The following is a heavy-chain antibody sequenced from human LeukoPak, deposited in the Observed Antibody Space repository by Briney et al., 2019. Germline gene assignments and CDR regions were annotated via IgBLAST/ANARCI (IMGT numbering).Heavy chain of an antibody. Sequence: SETLSLTCTVSGASISSDNWWSWVRQPPGKGLEWIGEIYHSGSTNYNPSLKSRVTISVDKSRNHFSLKPSSVTAADTAVYYCASTSLYSSGWSDHWGQGTLVTVPS. CDR2: IYHSGST. CDR3: ASTSLYSSGWSDH. CDR1: GASISSDNW. V-gene: IGHV4-4*02. J-gene: IGHJ5*02. D-gene: IGHD6-19*01.